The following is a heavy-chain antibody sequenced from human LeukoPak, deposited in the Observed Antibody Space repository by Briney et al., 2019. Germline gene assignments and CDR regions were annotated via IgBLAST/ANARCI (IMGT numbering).Heavy chain of an antibody. J-gene: IGHJ4*02. D-gene: IGHD3-22*01. Sequence: GGSLRLSCAASGFTFSTYSMNWVRQAPGQGLEWVSYISSSSSTIYYADSVKGRFTISRDNAKNSPYLQMSSLRAEDTAVYYCARDLYDTSGYYAFDYWGQGTLVTVSS. CDR1: GFTFSTYS. CDR2: ISSSSSTI. V-gene: IGHV3-48*04. CDR3: ARDLYDTSGYYAFDY.